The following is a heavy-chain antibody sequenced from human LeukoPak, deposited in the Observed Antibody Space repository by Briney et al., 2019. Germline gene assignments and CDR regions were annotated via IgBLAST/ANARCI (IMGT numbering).Heavy chain of an antibody. Sequence: PGESLRLSCAASGFTFRQRWMHWVRQAPGKGLVWVSHINRDGTTTSYADSVKGRFIISRDNARSTLYLQMNSLRVEDTAMYFCTTSPDGLNWFDPWGQGTLVTVS. CDR1: GFTFRQRW. CDR3: TTSPDGLNWFDP. J-gene: IGHJ5*02. D-gene: IGHD1-14*01. CDR2: INRDGTTT. V-gene: IGHV3-74*01.